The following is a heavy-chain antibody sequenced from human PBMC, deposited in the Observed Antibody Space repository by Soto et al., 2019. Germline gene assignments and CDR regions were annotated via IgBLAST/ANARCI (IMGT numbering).Heavy chain of an antibody. CDR3: ASLGINGDMDV. V-gene: IGHV4-59*12. Sequence: SETLSLTCTVSGASISRYYWSWIRQSPGKGLEWIGYLYNTGSTIYNPSLKSRVTISVDTSKNLLHLQMNSLRAEDTAVDYCASLGINGDMDVWGQGTTVTVSS. D-gene: IGHD2-8*01. CDR2: LYNTGST. CDR1: GASISRYY. J-gene: IGHJ6*02.